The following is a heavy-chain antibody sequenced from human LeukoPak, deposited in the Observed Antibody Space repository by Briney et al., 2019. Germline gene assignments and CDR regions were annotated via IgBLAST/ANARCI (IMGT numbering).Heavy chain of an antibody. CDR3: VRNRHILTGYYSY. D-gene: IGHD3-9*01. CDR2: ISYDGSNK. J-gene: IGHJ4*02. CDR1: GLTFSSYG. V-gene: IGHV3-30*03. Sequence: PGGSLRLSCAASGLTFSSYGMHWARQVPGKGMEWVALISYDGSNKYYADSVKGRFTISRDNSKNTLYLQMNSLRAEDTAVYYCVRNRHILTGYYSYWGQGTLVTVSS.